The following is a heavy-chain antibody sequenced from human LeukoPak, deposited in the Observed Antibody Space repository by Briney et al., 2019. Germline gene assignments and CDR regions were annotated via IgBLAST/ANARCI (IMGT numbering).Heavy chain of an antibody. CDR2: ISGAGGST. V-gene: IGHV3-23*01. D-gene: IGHD3-22*01. CDR3: AKDDSSGYYYLYYFDY. CDR1: GITFNNYA. J-gene: IGHJ4*02. Sequence: GGSLRLSCVASGITFNNYAMSWVRQGPGMGLEWVSSISGAGGSTYYADSVKGRFTISRDNSKNTLYLQMNSLRAEDTAVYYCAKDDSSGYYYLYYFDYWGQGTLVTVSS.